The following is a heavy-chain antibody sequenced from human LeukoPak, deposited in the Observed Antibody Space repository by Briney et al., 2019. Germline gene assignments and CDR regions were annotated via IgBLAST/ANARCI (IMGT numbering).Heavy chain of an antibody. CDR1: GGSINNYY. CDR2: IYYSGST. V-gene: IGHV4-59*01. J-gene: IGHJ4*02. Sequence: SETLSLTCIVSGGSINNYYWSWIRQPPGKGLEWIGYIYYSGSTNYNPSRKSRVTISVDTSKNQFSLKLNSVTAADTAVYYCARGPLTGYYNVADYWGQGTLVTVSS. D-gene: IGHD3-9*01. CDR3: ARGPLTGYYNVADY.